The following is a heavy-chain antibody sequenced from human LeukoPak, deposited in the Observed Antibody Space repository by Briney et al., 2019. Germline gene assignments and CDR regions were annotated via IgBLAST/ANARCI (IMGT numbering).Heavy chain of an antibody. D-gene: IGHD3-10*01. CDR2: IYYSGST. CDR1: GGSIISSSYY. V-gene: IGHV4-39*07. CDR3: AKDHTMVRGVIITVAIPCYMDV. J-gene: IGHJ6*03. Sequence: SETLSLTCTVSGGSIISSSYYWDWIRQPPGKGLEWIGSIYYSGSTYYNPSLKSRVTISVDTSKSQFSLKVSSVTAADTAVYYCAKDHTMVRGVIITVAIPCYMDVWGKGTTVTISS.